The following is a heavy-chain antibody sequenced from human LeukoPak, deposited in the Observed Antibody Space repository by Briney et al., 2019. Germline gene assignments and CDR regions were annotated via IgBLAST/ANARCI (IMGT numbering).Heavy chain of an antibody. D-gene: IGHD6-6*01. Sequence: GASVKVSCKASGYTFTSYGISWVRQAPGQGLEWMGWISAYNGNTNYAQKFQGRVTMTRDMSTSTVYMELSSLRSEDTAVYYCARGRLIAARKGYFDYWGQGTLVTVSS. CDR2: ISAYNGNT. V-gene: IGHV1-18*01. J-gene: IGHJ4*02. CDR3: ARGRLIAARKGYFDY. CDR1: GYTFTSYG.